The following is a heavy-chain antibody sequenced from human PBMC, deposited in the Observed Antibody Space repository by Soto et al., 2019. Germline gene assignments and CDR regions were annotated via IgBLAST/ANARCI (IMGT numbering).Heavy chain of an antibody. V-gene: IGHV3-30*18. CDR1: GFTFSSYG. D-gene: IGHD3-10*01. CDR3: AKGGTMVRGVPFDY. Sequence: ESGGGVVQPGRSLRLSCAASGFTFSSYGMHWVRQAPGKGLEWVAVISYDGSNKYYADSVKGRFTISRDNSKNTLYLQMNSLRAEDTAVYYCAKGGTMVRGVPFDYWGQGTLVTVSS. CDR2: ISYDGSNK. J-gene: IGHJ4*02.